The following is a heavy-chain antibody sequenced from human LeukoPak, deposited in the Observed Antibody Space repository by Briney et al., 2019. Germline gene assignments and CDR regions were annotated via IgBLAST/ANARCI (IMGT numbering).Heavy chain of an antibody. V-gene: IGHV4-31*03. CDR2: IHDSGTP. CDR1: GGSISGGGYC. Sequence: SETLSLTCTVSGGSISGGGYCWGWIRQHPGMGLEWVGFIHDSGTPYYTPSLRSRLTISVDTSKDEVSLDLSSVTAADTAGYHCTRECGLVAGSMTRHLDVWGRGTLVTV. D-gene: IGHD1-26*01. J-gene: IGHJ2*01. CDR3: TRECGLVAGSMTRHLDV.